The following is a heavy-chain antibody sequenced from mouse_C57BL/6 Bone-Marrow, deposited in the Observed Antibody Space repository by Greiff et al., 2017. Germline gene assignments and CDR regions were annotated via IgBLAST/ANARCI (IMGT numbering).Heavy chain of an antibody. V-gene: IGHV1-69*01. Sequence: QVQLQQSGAELVMPGASVKLSCKASGYTFTSYWMHWVKQRPGQGLEWIGEIDPSDSYTNYNQKFKGKSTLTVDKYSSTAYMQLSSLTSEDSAVYYCARWDYYGNYFYYWGQGTTLTVSA. J-gene: IGHJ2*01. CDR1: GYTFTSYW. D-gene: IGHD2-1*01. CDR2: IDPSDSYT. CDR3: ARWDYYGNYFYY.